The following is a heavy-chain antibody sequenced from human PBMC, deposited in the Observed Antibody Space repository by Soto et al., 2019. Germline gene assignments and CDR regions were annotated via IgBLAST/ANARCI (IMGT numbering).Heavy chain of an antibody. Sequence: QVQLQESGPGLVKPSQTLSLTCTVSGDSISSGGYYWSWIRQHPGKGLEWVGYIYDNGGAYYSPSLRGRVVISLDRSENQFSLRLSSVTAADTAVYYFARVKGGTTRRAFDSWGQGTLVTVSS. J-gene: IGHJ4*02. CDR3: ARVKGGTTRRAFDS. CDR1: GDSISSGGYY. CDR2: IYDNGGA. V-gene: IGHV4-31*03. D-gene: IGHD1-7*01.